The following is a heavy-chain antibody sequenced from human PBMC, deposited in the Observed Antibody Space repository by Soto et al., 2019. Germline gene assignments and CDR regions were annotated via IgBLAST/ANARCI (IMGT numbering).Heavy chain of an antibody. J-gene: IGHJ3*02. Sequence: GGSLRLSCSASGFTFSSYAMHWVRQAPGKGLENVSAISSNWGSTYYADSVKGRFTISRDNSKNTLYLQMSSLSAEDTAVYYCVKGDDFLSGYYGDYVWGSYRPNDAFDIWGQGTMVTVSS. V-gene: IGHV3-64D*08. CDR2: ISSNWGST. CDR3: VKGDDFLSGYYGDYVWGSYRPNDAFDI. CDR1: GFTFSSYA. D-gene: IGHD3-16*02.